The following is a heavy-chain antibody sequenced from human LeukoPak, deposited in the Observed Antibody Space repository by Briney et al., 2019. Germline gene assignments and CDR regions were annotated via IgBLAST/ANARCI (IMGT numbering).Heavy chain of an antibody. V-gene: IGHV4-59*08. D-gene: IGHD3-16*02. CDR1: GGSISSYY. Sequence: PSETLSLTCTVSGGSISSYYWSWIRQPPGKGLEWIGYIYYSGSTNYNPSLKSRVTISVDTSKNQFSLKLSSVTAADTAVYYCARSVWGSHHAFDIWGQGTMVTVSS. CDR3: ARSVWGSHHAFDI. CDR2: IYYSGST. J-gene: IGHJ3*02.